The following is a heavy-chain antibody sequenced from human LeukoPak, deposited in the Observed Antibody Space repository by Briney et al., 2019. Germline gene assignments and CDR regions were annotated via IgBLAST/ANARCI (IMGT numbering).Heavy chain of an antibody. Sequence: ASVKVSCKASGYTFTCYGISWVRQAPGQGLEWMGWISAYNGNTNYAQKLQGRVTMTTDTSTSTAYMELRSLRSDDTAVYYCARWRGDYVWGSYRYLYYFDYWGQGTLVTVSS. CDR3: ARWRGDYVWGSYRYLYYFDY. D-gene: IGHD3-16*02. CDR2: ISAYNGNT. J-gene: IGHJ4*02. V-gene: IGHV1-18*01. CDR1: GYTFTCYG.